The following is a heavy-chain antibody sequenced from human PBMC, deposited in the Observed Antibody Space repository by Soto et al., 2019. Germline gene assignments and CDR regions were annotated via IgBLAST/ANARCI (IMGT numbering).Heavy chain of an antibody. Sequence: QVPLVESGGGVVQPGRSLRLSCAASGFTFSSYGMHWVRQATGKGLEWVAVIWYDGSNKYYADSVKGRFTISRDNSKNTLYLQMNSLIAEDTAVYYCARDIEWSGYYFDYWGQGTLVTVSS. D-gene: IGHD3-3*01. J-gene: IGHJ4*02. CDR1: GFTFSSYG. V-gene: IGHV3-33*01. CDR2: IWYDGSNK. CDR3: ARDIEWSGYYFDY.